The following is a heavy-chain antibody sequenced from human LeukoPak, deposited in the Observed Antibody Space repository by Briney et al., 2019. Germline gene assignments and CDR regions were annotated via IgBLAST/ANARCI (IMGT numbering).Heavy chain of an antibody. Sequence: PGGSLRLSCAASGFIFSNYWMSWVRQAPEKGLEGVANIKQDGSEKYYVDSVKGRFTMSRDNAKKSLYVQMNRLRVEDTAVYYCARGAYYDYVWGSYLFDYWGQGTLVTVS. CDR3: ARGAYYDYVWGSYLFDY. CDR1: GFIFSNYW. V-gene: IGHV3-7*01. CDR2: IKQDGSEK. D-gene: IGHD3-16*02. J-gene: IGHJ4*02.